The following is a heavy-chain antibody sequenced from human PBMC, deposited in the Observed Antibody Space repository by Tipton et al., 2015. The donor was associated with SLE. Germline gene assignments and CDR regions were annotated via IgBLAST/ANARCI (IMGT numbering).Heavy chain of an antibody. CDR2: IYHSGST. V-gene: IGHV4-30-2*01. D-gene: IGHD1-7*01. J-gene: IGHJ4*02. CDR3: ARGVTGTRGAFDY. Sequence: LRLSCAVSGGSISSGGYSWSWIRQPPGKGLEWIGCIYHSGSTYYNPSLKSRVTISVDRSKNQFSLKLSSVTAADTAVYYCARGVTGTRGAFDYWGQGTLVTVSS. CDR1: GGSISSGGYS.